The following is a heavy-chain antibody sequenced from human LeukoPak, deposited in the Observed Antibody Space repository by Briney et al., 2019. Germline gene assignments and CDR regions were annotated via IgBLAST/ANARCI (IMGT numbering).Heavy chain of an antibody. J-gene: IGHJ4*01. Sequence: GGSLRLSCAASGFTFTTYWMSWMRQAPGKGLQWVANIKHDGSEQYYVDSVKDRFTISRDNAKNSLFLQMNSLGVEDTAVYYCKSGGAAPGSFDYWGHGALVTVSS. CDR1: GFTFTTYW. CDR3: KSGGAAPGSFDY. D-gene: IGHD1-26*01. V-gene: IGHV3-7*01. CDR2: IKHDGSEQ.